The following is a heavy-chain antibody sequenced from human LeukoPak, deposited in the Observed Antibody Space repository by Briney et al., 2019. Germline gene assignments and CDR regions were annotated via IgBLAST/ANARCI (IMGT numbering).Heavy chain of an antibody. CDR3: ARFNSGYAVDAFDI. Sequence: SETLSLTCTVSGGSISSYYWSWIRQPAGKGLEWIGRIYTSGSTNYNPSLKSRVTISVDTSKNQFSLKLSSVTAADTAEYYCARFNSGYAVDAFDIWGQGTMVTVSS. D-gene: IGHD5-12*01. CDR2: IYTSGST. J-gene: IGHJ3*02. V-gene: IGHV4-4*07. CDR1: GGSISSYY.